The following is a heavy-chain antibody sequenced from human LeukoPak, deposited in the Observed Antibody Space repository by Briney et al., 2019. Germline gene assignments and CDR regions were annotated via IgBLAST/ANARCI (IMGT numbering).Heavy chain of an antibody. CDR3: ARDGKHIVVVTATYYYYYYGMDV. CDR2: ISAYNGNT. D-gene: IGHD2-21*02. CDR1: GYTFTSYG. J-gene: IGHJ6*02. V-gene: IGHV1-18*01. Sequence: ASVKVSCKASGYTFTSYGISWVRQAPGKGLEWMGWISAYNGNTNYAQKLQGRVTMTTDTSTSTAYMELRSLRSDDTAVYYCARDGKHIVVVTATYYYYYYGMDVWGQGTTVTVSS.